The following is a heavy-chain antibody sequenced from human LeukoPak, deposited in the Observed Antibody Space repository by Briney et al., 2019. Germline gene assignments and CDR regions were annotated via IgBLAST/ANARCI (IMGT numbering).Heavy chain of an antibody. CDR3: ARDLRYSSGWYPSRGESDY. CDR2: IKQDGSEK. Sequence: PGGSLRLSCAASGFTFSSYWMSWVRQAPGKGLEWVANIKQDGSEKYYVDSVKGRFTISRDNAKNSLYLQMNSLRAEDTAVYYCARDLRYSSGWYPSRGESDYWGQGTLVTVSS. V-gene: IGHV3-7*01. J-gene: IGHJ4*02. D-gene: IGHD6-19*01. CDR1: GFTFSSYW.